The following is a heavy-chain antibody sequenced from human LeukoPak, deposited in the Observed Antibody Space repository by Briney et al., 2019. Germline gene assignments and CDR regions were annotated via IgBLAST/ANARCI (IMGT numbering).Heavy chain of an antibody. CDR2: ISGSGGST. J-gene: IGHJ4*02. V-gene: IGHV3-23*01. D-gene: IGHD6-19*01. CDR1: GFTFSSYA. Sequence: PGASLRLSCAASGFTFSSYAMSWVRQAPGKGLVWVSAISGSGGSTYYADSVKGRFTISRDNSKNTLYLQMNSLRAEDTAVYYCANIAVAGSDYWGQGTLVTVSS. CDR3: ANIAVAGSDY.